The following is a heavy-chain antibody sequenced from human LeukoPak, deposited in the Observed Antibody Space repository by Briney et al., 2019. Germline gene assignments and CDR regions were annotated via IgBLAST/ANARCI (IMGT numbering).Heavy chain of an antibody. J-gene: IGHJ4*02. D-gene: IGHD3-10*01. V-gene: IGHV3-21*05. CDR1: GFTFSSYG. CDR3: AREQYGSGNYAFDY. Sequence: GGSLRLSCAASGFTFSSYGLNWVRLAPGKGLEWLSYISSSNSSIYYADPVKGRLTISRDNAKNSLYLQMNSLGAEDTAVYYCAREQYGSGNYAFDYWGQGTLVTVSS. CDR2: ISSSNSSI.